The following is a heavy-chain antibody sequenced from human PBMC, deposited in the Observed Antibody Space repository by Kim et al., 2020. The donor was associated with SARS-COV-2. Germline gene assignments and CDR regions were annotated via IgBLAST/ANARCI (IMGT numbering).Heavy chain of an antibody. CDR1: GLAFSDRH. CDR3: AGSPTVVEL. J-gene: IGHJ4*02. Sequence: GGSLRLSCAASGLAFSDRHMSWIRQAPGKGLEWVSYISPGGGVAYTDSAKGRFTMSRDNAKKSLSLQMNSLRAEDTGLYYCAGSPTVVELWGQGNLVIV. D-gene: IGHD4-17*01. V-gene: IGHV3-11*04. CDR2: ISPGGGV.